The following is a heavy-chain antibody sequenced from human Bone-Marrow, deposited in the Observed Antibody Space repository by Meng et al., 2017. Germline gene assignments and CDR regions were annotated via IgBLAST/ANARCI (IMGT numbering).Heavy chain of an antibody. J-gene: IGHJ6*02. CDR2: IKSKTDGGTT. Sequence: ETLSLTCTVSGGSISSYYWSWIRQAPGKGLEWVGRIKSKTDGGTTDYAAPVKGRFTISRDDSKNTLYLQMNSLKTEDTAVYYCTTKQGGDYYYYGMDVWGQGTTVTVSS. D-gene: IGHD3-16*01. CDR3: TTKQGGDYYYYGMDV. V-gene: IGHV3-15*01. CDR1: GGSISSYY.